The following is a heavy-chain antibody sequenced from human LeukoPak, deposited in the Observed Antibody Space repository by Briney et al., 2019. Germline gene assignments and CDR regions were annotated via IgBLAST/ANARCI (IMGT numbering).Heavy chain of an antibody. CDR1: GFNFRSYG. CDR3: AKDSEVWFGAYYFDY. V-gene: IGHV3-30*18. Sequence: GGSLRHSCGTSGFNFRSYGMHWVRQAPGKGPEWVAVMSYDGSNKYYADSVKGRFTISRDNSKNTLYLQMNSLRAEDTAVYYCAKDSEVWFGAYYFDYWGQGTLVTVSS. D-gene: IGHD3-10*01. J-gene: IGHJ4*02. CDR2: MSYDGSNK.